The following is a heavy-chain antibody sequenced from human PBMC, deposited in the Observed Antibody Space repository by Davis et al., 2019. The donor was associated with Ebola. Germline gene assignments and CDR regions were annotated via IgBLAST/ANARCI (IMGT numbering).Heavy chain of an antibody. J-gene: IGHJ4*02. V-gene: IGHV1-3*01. Sequence: ASVKVSCKASGYTFTSYGISWVRQAPGQGLEWMGWINAGNGNTKYSQKFQGRDTITRDTSASTAYMELSSLRSEDTAVYYCARAFTLWELFLWGQGTLVTVSS. CDR1: GYTFTSYG. CDR2: INAGNGNT. CDR3: ARAFTLWELFL. D-gene: IGHD1-26*01.